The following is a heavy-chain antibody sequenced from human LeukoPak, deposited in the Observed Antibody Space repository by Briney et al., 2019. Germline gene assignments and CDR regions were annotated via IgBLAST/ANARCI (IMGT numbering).Heavy chain of an antibody. CDR1: GFTFSVYA. CDR2: ISYDGSNA. D-gene: IGHD3-10*01. V-gene: IGHV3-30*01. CDR3: AKDRVRLLWFGELLGPFDY. Sequence: GGSLRLSCAASGFTFSVYALHWVRQAPGKGLEWVALISYDGSNADYVDSVKGRFTISRDNSKNTLFLQMNSLRAEDTAVYYCAKDRVRLLWFGELLGPFDYWGQGTLVTVSS. J-gene: IGHJ4*02.